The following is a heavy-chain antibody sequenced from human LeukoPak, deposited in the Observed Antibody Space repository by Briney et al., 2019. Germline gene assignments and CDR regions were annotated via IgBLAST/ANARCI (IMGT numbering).Heavy chain of an antibody. D-gene: IGHD3-10*01. CDR3: ARESSLREGYGLGYYYGMDV. V-gene: IGHV4-59*01. CDR2: IYYTGST. J-gene: IGHJ6*02. Sequence: SETLSLTCGVSGGAITNYYWNWIRQAPGKGLEWLGYIYYTGSTTYNPSVKSRITISLDTSKKQISLKLRSVTAADTAVYYCARESSLREGYGLGYYYGMDVWGQGTTVTVSS. CDR1: GGAITNYY.